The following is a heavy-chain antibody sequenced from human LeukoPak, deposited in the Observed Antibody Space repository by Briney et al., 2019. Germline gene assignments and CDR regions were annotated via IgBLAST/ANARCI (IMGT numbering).Heavy chain of an antibody. CDR3: AKRVSGWYLVDY. J-gene: IGHJ4*02. CDR1: GFSFSSYA. V-gene: IGHV3-23*01. CDR2: ITGSGSST. Sequence: GGSLRLSCAASGFSFSSYAMSWVRQAPGKGLEWVSAITGSGSSTFYADAVKGRFTISKDNSKNTLYLQMNSLRAEDTAVYYCAKRVSGWYLVDYWAREPWSPSPQ. D-gene: IGHD6-19*01.